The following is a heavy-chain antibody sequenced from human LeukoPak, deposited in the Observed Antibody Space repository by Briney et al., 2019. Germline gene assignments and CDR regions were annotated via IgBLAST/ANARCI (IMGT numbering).Heavy chain of an antibody. CDR1: GFTVSSNY. Sequence: PGGSLRLSCAASGFTVSSNYMSWVRQAPGKGLEWVSVIYSGGSTYYADSVKGRFTISRDNSKNTLYLQINSLRAEDTAVYYCAREERVAAAGRGPAWFDPWGQGTLVTVSS. J-gene: IGHJ5*02. V-gene: IGHV3-66*01. D-gene: IGHD6-13*01. CDR2: IYSGGST. CDR3: AREERVAAAGRGPAWFDP.